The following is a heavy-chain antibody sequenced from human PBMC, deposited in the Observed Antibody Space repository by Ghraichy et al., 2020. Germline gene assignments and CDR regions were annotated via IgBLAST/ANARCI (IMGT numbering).Heavy chain of an antibody. J-gene: IGHJ3*02. CDR2: IIPIFGTA. D-gene: IGHD5-12*01. V-gene: IGHV1-69*13. CDR1: GGTFSSYA. Sequence: SVKVSCKASGGTFSSYAISWVRQAPGQGLEWMGGIIPIFGTANYAQKFQGRVTITADESTSTAYMELSSLRSEDTAVYYCARELGGDSGYDLGAFDIWGQGTMVTVSS. CDR3: ARELGGDSGYDLGAFDI.